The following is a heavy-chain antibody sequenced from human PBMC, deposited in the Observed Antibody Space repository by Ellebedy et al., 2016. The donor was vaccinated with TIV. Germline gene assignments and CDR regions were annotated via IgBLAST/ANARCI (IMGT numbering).Heavy chain of an antibody. Sequence: ASVKVSCXASDYTFTSYGINWLRQAPGQGLEWMGWISAYNNNTNYAQKFQGRVTMTTDTSTSTAYMELRSLRSDDTAVYYCARDLEVGLAAAGTEFEYWGLGTLVTVSS. CDR1: DYTFTSYG. CDR3: ARDLEVGLAAAGTEFEY. CDR2: ISAYNNNT. J-gene: IGHJ4*02. V-gene: IGHV1-18*01. D-gene: IGHD6-13*01.